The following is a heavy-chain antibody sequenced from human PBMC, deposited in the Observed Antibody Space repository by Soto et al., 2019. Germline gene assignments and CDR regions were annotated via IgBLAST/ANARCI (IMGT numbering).Heavy chain of an antibody. V-gene: IGHV3-30*18. CDR1: GFTFRWFG. CDR3: AKGEVRGIIPSYFDY. D-gene: IGHD3-10*01. Sequence: GGSLRLSCAGSGFTFRWFGMNWVRQAPGKGLEWVARISNDGSNEYYVDSVKGRFTISRDNSKNTLYLQMDSLRAEDTAVYYCAKGEVRGIIPSYFDYWGLGTLVTSPQ. CDR2: ISNDGSNE. J-gene: IGHJ4*02.